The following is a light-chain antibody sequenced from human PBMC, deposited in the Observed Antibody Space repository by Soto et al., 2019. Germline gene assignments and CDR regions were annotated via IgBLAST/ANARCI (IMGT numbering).Light chain of an antibody. J-gene: IGKJ2*01. CDR2: GTS. CDR3: QXXXNTAPT. Sequence: DIQMTQSPSSLSASVGDRVTITCRASQTISTYLNWYQQKPGKAPKFLIYGTSSLQSGVPSRFSGSGSGTHFTLTISDLQPEXFATYXXQXXXNTAPTXXQGTKLEI. V-gene: IGKV1-39*01. CDR1: QTISTY.